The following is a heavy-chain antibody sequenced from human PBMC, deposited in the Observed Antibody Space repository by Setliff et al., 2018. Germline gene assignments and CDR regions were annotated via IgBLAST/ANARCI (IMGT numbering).Heavy chain of an antibody. CDR1: GGSISGHY. V-gene: IGHV4-59*08. D-gene: IGHD1-1*01. J-gene: IGHJ4*02. CDR3: ARTGTYRYFDY. CDR2: MYYSGSF. Sequence: SETLSLTCTVSGGSISGHYWTWIRQPPGKGLEWVGYMYYSGSFYYNPSLKGRLTISVDTAKNQFSLKLTSVTAADTAVYYCARTGTYRYFDYWGQGTRVTVSS.